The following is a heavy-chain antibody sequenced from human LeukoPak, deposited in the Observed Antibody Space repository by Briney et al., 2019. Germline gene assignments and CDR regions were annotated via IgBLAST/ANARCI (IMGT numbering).Heavy chain of an antibody. J-gene: IGHJ4*02. CDR3: ARLYCGGDCYSAGSFDY. D-gene: IGHD2-21*02. Sequence: GESLKISCKGSGYSFTSYWIGWVRQMPGKGLEWMGIIYPGDSDTRYSPSFQGQVTISADKSISTAYLQWSSLKASDTAMYHCARLYCGGDCYSAGSFDYWGQGTLVTVSS. CDR2: IYPGDSDT. V-gene: IGHV5-51*01. CDR1: GYSFTSYW.